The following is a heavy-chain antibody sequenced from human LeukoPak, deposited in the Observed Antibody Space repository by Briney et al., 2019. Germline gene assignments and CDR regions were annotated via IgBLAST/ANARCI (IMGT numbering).Heavy chain of an antibody. Sequence: ASVKLPCKASGYTFTSYGISWVWQAPGQGLGWKGWFSTYNGNTNYAQKLQGRVTMTTDTSTSTAYMELRSLRSDDTAVYYFARDPREYYDSSGYSDYWGQGTLVTVSS. J-gene: IGHJ4*02. V-gene: IGHV1-18*01. CDR3: ARDPREYYDSSGYSDY. CDR1: GYTFTSYG. CDR2: FSTYNGNT. D-gene: IGHD3-22*01.